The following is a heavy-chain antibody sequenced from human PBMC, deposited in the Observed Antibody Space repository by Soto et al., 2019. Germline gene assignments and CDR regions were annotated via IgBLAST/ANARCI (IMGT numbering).Heavy chain of an antibody. Sequence: PGESLKISFKGSGYSFTSYWISWVPQMPGKGLEWMGRIDPSDSYTNYSPSCQGHVTISADKSISTAYLQWSSLKASDTAMYYCARLQAAAGGNDLTFDYWGQGTLVTVSS. CDR1: GYSFTSYW. D-gene: IGHD6-13*01. V-gene: IGHV5-10-1*01. J-gene: IGHJ4*02. CDR2: IDPSDSYT. CDR3: ARLQAAAGGNDLTFDY.